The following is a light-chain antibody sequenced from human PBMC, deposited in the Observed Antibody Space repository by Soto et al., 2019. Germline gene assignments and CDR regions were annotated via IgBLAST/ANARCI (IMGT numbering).Light chain of an antibody. Sequence: DIQMTQSPSSLSASVGDRVTITCRASQSISSYLNWYQQKPGKAPKLLIYAASSLQSGVPSRFSGSGSGTDFTLTISSLQPEDFATYYCQPSYRTPQEVTFGQGTRLEIK. CDR2: AAS. J-gene: IGKJ5*01. CDR3: QPSYRTPQEVT. V-gene: IGKV1-39*01. CDR1: QSISSY.